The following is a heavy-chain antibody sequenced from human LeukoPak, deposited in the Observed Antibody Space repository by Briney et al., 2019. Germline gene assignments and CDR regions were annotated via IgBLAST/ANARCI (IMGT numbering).Heavy chain of an antibody. CDR2: ISSSSSYI. J-gene: IGHJ6*02. V-gene: IGHV3-21*01. CDR3: ARDLRRAEVYYYYGMDV. CDR1: GFTFSSYA. D-gene: IGHD3-16*01. Sequence: GGSLRLSCAASGFTFSSYAMSWVRQAPGKGLEWVSSISSSSSYIYYADSVKGRFTISRDNAKNSLYLQMNSLRAEDTAVYYCARDLRRAEVYYYYGMDVWGQGTTVTVSS.